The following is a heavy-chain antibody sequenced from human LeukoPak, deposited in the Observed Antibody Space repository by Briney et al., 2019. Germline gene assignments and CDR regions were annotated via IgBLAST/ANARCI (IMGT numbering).Heavy chain of an antibody. J-gene: IGHJ4*02. V-gene: IGHV3-30*18. Sequence: PGGSLRLSCVASGFTFNNYAMHWVRQAPGKGLEWVAVISYDGSNKYYADSVKGRFTISRDNPKNTLYLQMNSLRAEDTAVYYCAKDRRYDSSGYYFYYFDYWGQGTLVTVSS. CDR1: GFTFNNYA. CDR3: AKDRRYDSSGYYFYYFDY. D-gene: IGHD3-22*01. CDR2: ISYDGSNK.